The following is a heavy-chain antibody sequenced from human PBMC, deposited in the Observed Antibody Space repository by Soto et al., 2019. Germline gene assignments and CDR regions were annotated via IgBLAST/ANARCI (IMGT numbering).Heavy chain of an antibody. D-gene: IGHD3-9*01. CDR1: GFTFSSYA. Sequence: GALRLSCAASGFTFSSYAMSWVRQAPGKGLEWVSAISGSGGSTYYADSVKSRLTITKDTSKNQVVLTMTNMDPVDTATYYCAHSEPLRYMINDYWGQGTLVTVSS. J-gene: IGHJ4*02. CDR3: AHSEPLRYMINDY. CDR2: ISGSGGST. V-gene: IGHV3-23*01.